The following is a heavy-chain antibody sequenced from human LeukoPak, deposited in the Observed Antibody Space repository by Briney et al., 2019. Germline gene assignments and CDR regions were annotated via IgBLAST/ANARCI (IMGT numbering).Heavy chain of an antibody. V-gene: IGHV4-34*01. CDR3: ARSRYYDSSLDY. J-gene: IGHJ4*02. Sequence: PSETLPLTCAVYGGSFSGYYWSWIRQPPGKGLEWTGEINHSGSTNYNPSLKSRVTISVDTSKNQFSLKLSSVTAADTAVYYCARSRYYDSSLDYWGQGTLVTVSS. CDR2: INHSGST. D-gene: IGHD3-22*01. CDR1: GGSFSGYY.